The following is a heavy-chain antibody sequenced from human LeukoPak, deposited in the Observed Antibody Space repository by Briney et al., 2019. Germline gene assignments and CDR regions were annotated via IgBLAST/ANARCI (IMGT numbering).Heavy chain of an antibody. CDR2: IYPSDSDT. D-gene: IGHD1-14*01. V-gene: IGHV5-51*01. J-gene: IGHJ4*02. CDR1: GYRFTNQW. Sequence: GESLKISCQGSGYRFTNQWIGWVRQLPGKGLEWMGIIYPSDSDTRYNPSFQGQVTISVDKSISTAYLQWSSLKASDTAMYYCAKGPDYFDFWGQGTLVTVSS. CDR3: AKGPDYFDF.